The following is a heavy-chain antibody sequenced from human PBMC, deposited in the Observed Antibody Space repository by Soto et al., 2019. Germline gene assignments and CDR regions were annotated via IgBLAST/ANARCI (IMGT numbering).Heavy chain of an antibody. CDR1: GFTFSNAW. D-gene: IGHD2-15*01. J-gene: IGHJ4*02. V-gene: IGHV3-15*01. CDR3: TTIGVGCSGGSCYYIDY. Sequence: GGSLRLSCAASGFTFSNAWMSWVRQAPGKGLEWVGRIKSKTDGGTTDYAAPVKGRFTISRDDSKNTLYLQMNSLKTEDTAVYYCTTIGVGCSGGSCYYIDYWGQGTLVTVSS. CDR2: IKSKTDGGTT.